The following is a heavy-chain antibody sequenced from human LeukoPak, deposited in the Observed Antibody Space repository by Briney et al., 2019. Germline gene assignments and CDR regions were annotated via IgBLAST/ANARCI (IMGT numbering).Heavy chain of an antibody. CDR2: IYPGDSDT. CDR1: GYSFTSFW. V-gene: IGHV5-51*01. CDR3: ARINCSGGSCYSFDY. D-gene: IGHD2-15*01. J-gene: IGHJ4*02. Sequence: GESLKISCKGSGYSFTSFWIAWVRQMPGKGLEWMGIIYPGDSDTIYSPSFQGQVTISADKSIDSAYLQWSSLKASDTAMYYCARINCSGGSCYSFDYWGQGTLVTVSS.